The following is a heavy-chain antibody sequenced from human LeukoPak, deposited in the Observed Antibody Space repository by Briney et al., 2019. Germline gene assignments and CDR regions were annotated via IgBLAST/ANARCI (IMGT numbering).Heavy chain of an antibody. CDR2: IYTSGST. V-gene: IGHV4-61*02. CDR3: ARSPGEQWLEYYFDY. J-gene: IGHJ4*02. Sequence: PSQTLSLTCTVSGGSISSGSYYWSWIRQPAGKGLEWIGRIYTSGSTNYNPSLKSRVTISVDTSKNQFSLKLSSVTAADTAVYYCARSPGEQWLEYYFDYWGQGTLVTVSS. D-gene: IGHD6-19*01. CDR1: GGSISSGSYY.